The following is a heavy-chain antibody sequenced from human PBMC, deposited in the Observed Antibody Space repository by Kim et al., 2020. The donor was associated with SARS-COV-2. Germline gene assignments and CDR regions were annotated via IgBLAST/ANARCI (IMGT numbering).Heavy chain of an antibody. CDR2: IYGGGIT. CDR3: ASSSRGSLSPFHYYMDV. Sequence: GGSLRLSCAASGLIVSSNYMAWVRQAPGKRLEWVSIIYGGGITNYADSVKGRFTISRDNTNNALSLQMSSLRGEDTAVYYCASSSRGSLSPFHYYMDVWG. D-gene: IGHD6-25*01. CDR1: GLIVSSNY. V-gene: IGHV3-53*01. J-gene: IGHJ6*03.